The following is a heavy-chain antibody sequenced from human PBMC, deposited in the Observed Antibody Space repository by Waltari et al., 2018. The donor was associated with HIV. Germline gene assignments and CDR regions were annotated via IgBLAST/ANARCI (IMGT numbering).Heavy chain of an antibody. Sequence: DVQLVQSGAEIKKPGESLKISCKGSGYSFTTNWIGWVRQMPGKGLDWMAIIYPDDSDTRYNPSFRGQVTISVDRSISTAHLSWRRLKTSDTGIYYCVTSAYDANSWIDYWGQGTPVTVSS. CDR3: VTSAYDANSWIDY. V-gene: IGHV5-51*01. D-gene: IGHD3-22*01. J-gene: IGHJ4*02. CDR2: IYPDDSDT. CDR1: GYSFTTNW.